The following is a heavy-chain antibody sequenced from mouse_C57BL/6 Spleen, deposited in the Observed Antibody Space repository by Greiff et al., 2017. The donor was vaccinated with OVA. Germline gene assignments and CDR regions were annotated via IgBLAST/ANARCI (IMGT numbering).Heavy chain of an antibody. V-gene: IGHV5-6*01. CDR2: ISSGGSYT. CDR3: ARQDLAVYYFDY. J-gene: IGHJ2*01. CDR1: GFTFSSYG. Sequence: EVKLVESGGDLVKPGGSLKLSCAASGFTFSSYGMSWVRQTPDKRLEWVATISSGGSYTYYPDSVKGRFTISRDNAKNTLYLQMSSLKSEDTAMYYCARQDLAVYYFDYWGQGTTLTVSS. D-gene: IGHD3-3*01.